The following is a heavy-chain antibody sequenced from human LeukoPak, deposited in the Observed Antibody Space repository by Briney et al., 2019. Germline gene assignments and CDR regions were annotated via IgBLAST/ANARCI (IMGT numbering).Heavy chain of an antibody. CDR3: ARPGVGATNAFDI. D-gene: IGHD1-26*01. Sequence: GESLKISCKGSGYIFTSYWIGWVRQMPGKGLKWIGIIYPGDSDSRYSPSFQGQVTISADKSISTAFVQWSSLKGSDTAMYYCARPGVGATNAFDIWGQGTMVTVCS. CDR2: IYPGDSDS. CDR1: GYIFTSYW. V-gene: IGHV5-51*01. J-gene: IGHJ3*02.